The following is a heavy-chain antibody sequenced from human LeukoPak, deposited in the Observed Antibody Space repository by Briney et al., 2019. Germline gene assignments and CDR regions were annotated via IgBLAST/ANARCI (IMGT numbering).Heavy chain of an antibody. CDR2: TSSDGINT. CDR1: GFTFRRSG. D-gene: IGHD2-15*01. V-gene: IGHV3-30*04. CDR3: AKDHSGSGRAFEY. J-gene: IGHJ4*02. Sequence: PGTSLRLSCATSGFTFRRSGVHWVRQAPGKGLEWVALTSSDGINTYYADSVKGRFTVSRDSSKDTLYLQMNSLRADDTAIYYCAKDHSGSGRAFEYWGQGTLVTVSS.